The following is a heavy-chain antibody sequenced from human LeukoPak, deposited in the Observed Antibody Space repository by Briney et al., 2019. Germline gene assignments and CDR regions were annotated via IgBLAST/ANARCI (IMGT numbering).Heavy chain of an antibody. V-gene: IGHV3-53*01. CDR2: IYRDGTT. CDR1: GFTVSSSY. CDR3: VRNKIMSPNDAFDM. J-gene: IGHJ3*02. Sequence: GGSLRLSCAASGFTVSSSYMNWVRQVPGKGLEWVSVIYRDGTTYYADSVKGRFTISRDNSKNTLYLQMNSLRAEDTDMYYCVRNKIMSPNDAFDMWGGGTVVTVSS. D-gene: IGHD5/OR15-5a*01.